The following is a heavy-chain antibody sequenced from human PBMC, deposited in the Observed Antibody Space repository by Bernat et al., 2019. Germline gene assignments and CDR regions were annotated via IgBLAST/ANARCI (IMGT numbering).Heavy chain of an antibody. D-gene: IGHD2-2*01. Sequence: EVQLVESGGGLIQPGGSLRLSCVASGFTVSSNYMSWVRQAPGKGLEWVSVIYSGGSTYYADSVKGRFTISRDNSKNTLYLQMNSLRAEDTAVYYCAREGSYCSSTSCGPRGNWFDPWGQGTLVTVSS. CDR3: AREGSYCSSTSCGPRGNWFDP. CDR2: IYSGGST. J-gene: IGHJ5*02. CDR1: GFTVSSNY. V-gene: IGHV3-53*01.